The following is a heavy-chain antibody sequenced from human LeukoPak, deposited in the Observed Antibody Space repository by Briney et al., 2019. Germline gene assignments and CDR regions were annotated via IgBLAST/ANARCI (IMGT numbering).Heavy chain of an antibody. CDR3: ASTCSSTNCFLSTFDY. V-gene: IGHV3-7*01. CDR1: GFTFSSYW. CDR2: IKQDGSEK. J-gene: IGHJ4*02. Sequence: GGSLRLSCAASGFTFSSYWMSWVRQAPGKGLEWVANIKQDGSEKYYVDSVKGRFTISRDNAKNSLYLQMNSLRAEDTAVYYCASTCSSTNCFLSTFDYWGQGTLVTVSS. D-gene: IGHD2-2*01.